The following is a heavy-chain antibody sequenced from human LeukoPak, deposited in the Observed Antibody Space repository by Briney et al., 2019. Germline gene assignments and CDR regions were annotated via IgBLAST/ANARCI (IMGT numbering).Heavy chain of an antibody. CDR3: ARLTPHYDSSGPFDY. J-gene: IGHJ4*02. CDR1: GGSISSYY. V-gene: IGHV4-59*01. D-gene: IGHD3-22*01. Sequence: SETLSLTCTVSGGSISSYYWSWIRQPPGKGLEWIGYIYYSGSTNYNPSLKSRVTISVDTSKNQFSLKLSSVTAADTAVYYCARLTPHYDSSGPFDYWGQGTLVTVSS. CDR2: IYYSGST.